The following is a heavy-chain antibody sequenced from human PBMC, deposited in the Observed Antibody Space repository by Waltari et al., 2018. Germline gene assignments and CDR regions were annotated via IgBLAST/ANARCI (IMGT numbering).Heavy chain of an antibody. CDR3: AKPFYNWDDPLHS. J-gene: IGHJ4*02. CDR1: GLMFNNFA. V-gene: IGHV3-23*01. D-gene: IGHD1-20*01. Sequence: EVQLLESGGGLVQPGGSLSLSCAASGLMFNNFAINWVRMAPGTGLVGFAAITVSDDTYYADSVMGRFTVSRDTSKNTVYLQMNGLRAEDTAIYYCAKPFYNWDDPLHSWGQGTLVAVSS. CDR2: ITVSDDT.